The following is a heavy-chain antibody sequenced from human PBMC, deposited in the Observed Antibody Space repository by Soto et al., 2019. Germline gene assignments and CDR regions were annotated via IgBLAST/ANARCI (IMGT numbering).Heavy chain of an antibody. D-gene: IGHD4-17*01. CDR2: INPNSGGT. J-gene: IGHJ6*02. Sequence: ASVKVSCKASGYTFTGYYMHWVRQAPGQGLEWMGWINPNSGGTNYAQKFQGWVTMTRDTSISTAYMELSRLRSDDTAVYYCARVAYGAYQEAYYGMDVWGQGTTVTFSS. CDR3: ARVAYGAYQEAYYGMDV. V-gene: IGHV1-2*04. CDR1: GYTFTGYY.